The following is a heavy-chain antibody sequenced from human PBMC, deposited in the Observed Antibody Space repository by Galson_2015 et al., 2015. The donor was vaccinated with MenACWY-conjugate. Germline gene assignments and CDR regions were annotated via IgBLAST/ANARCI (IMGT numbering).Heavy chain of an antibody. CDR3: ARHPPGGRGMDV. CDR2: IFPIDSKT. V-gene: IGHV5-51*01. Sequence: QSRAEVTKPGESLQISCKASGSNFITYWIGWGRQVPGKGLEWVGLIFPIDSKTRYSPAFEGRVTISADNSITTAYLQWNSLRASDTAMYYCARHPPGGRGMDVWGQGTTVTVSS. CDR1: GSNFITYW. D-gene: IGHD1-26*01. J-gene: IGHJ6*02.